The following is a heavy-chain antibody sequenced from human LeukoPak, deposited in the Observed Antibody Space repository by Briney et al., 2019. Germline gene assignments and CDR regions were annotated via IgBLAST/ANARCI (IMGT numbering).Heavy chain of an antibody. Sequence: GASVKVSCKAFGYTFTSYGISWVRQAPGQGLEWMGWISAYNDNTNYAQKLQGGVTMTTDTSTSTAYMELRSLRSDDTAVYYCARESEHCSGGDCYLEYFQYWGQGTLVTVSS. J-gene: IGHJ1*01. CDR3: ARESEHCSGGDCYLEYFQY. CDR1: GYTFTSYG. D-gene: IGHD2-15*01. CDR2: ISAYNDNT. V-gene: IGHV1-18*01.